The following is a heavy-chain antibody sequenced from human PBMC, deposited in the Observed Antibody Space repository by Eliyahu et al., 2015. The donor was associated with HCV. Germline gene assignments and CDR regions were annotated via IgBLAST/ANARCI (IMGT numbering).Heavy chain of an antibody. Sequence: EVQLVESGGGLVQPGGSLRXSXAASGFTFGDYDMXWVRQGIGKGLEWVSAIGTLGDPFYPGSVKGRFTISRENATNSLYLQVNSLRAGDTAVYYCARGGTRARRLWYFDLWGRGTLVTVSS. CDR2: IGTLGDP. CDR3: ARGGTRARRLWYFDL. D-gene: IGHD3-16*01. CDR1: GFTFGDYD. J-gene: IGHJ2*01. V-gene: IGHV3-13*05.